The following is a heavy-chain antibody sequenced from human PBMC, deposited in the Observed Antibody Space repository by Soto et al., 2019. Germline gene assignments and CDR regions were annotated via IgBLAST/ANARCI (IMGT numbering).Heavy chain of an antibody. V-gene: IGHV1-69*12. CDR1: GGTFSSYA. J-gene: IGHJ6*02. Sequence: QVQLVQSGAEVKKPGSSVKVSCKASGGTFSSYAISWVRQAPGQGLEWMAGIFPLFGTADYAQKFQGRVTIPADESTSTAYMELSSLRSEDTAVYYCASNYGDYRYYYGMDVWGQGTTVTVSS. CDR2: IFPLFGTA. CDR3: ASNYGDYRYYYGMDV. D-gene: IGHD4-17*01.